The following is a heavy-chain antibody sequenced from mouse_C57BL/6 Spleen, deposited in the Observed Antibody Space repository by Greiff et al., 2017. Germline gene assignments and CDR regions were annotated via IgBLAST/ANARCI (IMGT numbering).Heavy chain of an antibody. Sequence: LVESGAELVRPGASVTLSCKASGYTFTDYEMHWVKQTPVHGLEWIGAIDPETGGTAYNQKFKGKAILTADKSSSTAYMELRSLTSEDSAVYYCTRGGFVTTVVAPYWYFDVWGTGTTVTVSS. CDR1: GYTFTDYE. D-gene: IGHD1-1*01. CDR2: IDPETGGT. J-gene: IGHJ1*03. V-gene: IGHV1-15*01. CDR3: TRGGFVTTVVAPYWYFDV.